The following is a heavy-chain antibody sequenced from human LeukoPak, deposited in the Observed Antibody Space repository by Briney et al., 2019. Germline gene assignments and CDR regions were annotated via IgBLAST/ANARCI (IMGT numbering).Heavy chain of an antibody. D-gene: IGHD3-22*01. CDR3: AKVPPLKYYYDSSGYYYPDY. Sequence: GGSLRLSCAASGFTFSSYTMAWVRQAPGKGLECVSSLSFGGGTIYYADSVKGRFTISRDTSKNTLYLQMNSLRAEDTAVYYCAKVPPLKYYYDSSGYYYPDYWGQGTLVTVSS. V-gene: IGHV3-23*01. CDR1: GFTFSSYT. CDR2: LSFGGGTI. J-gene: IGHJ4*02.